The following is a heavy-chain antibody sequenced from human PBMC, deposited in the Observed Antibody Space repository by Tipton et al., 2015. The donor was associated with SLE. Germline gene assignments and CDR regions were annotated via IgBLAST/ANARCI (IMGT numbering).Heavy chain of an antibody. J-gene: IGHJ3*02. CDR3: ARVFMIQGGAFDI. CDR2: IYTSGST. D-gene: IGHD3-16*01. V-gene: IGHV4-61*09. CDR1: GGSISSGSYY. Sequence: LRLSCTVSGGSISSGSYYWSWIRQPAGKGLEWIGYIYTSGSTNYNPSLKSRVTISVDTSKNQFSLKLSSVTAADTAVYYCARVFMIQGGAFDIWGQGTMVTVSS.